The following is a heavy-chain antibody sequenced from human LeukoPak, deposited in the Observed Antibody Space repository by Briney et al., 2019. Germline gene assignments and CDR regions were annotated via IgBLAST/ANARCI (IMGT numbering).Heavy chain of an antibody. D-gene: IGHD5-24*01. CDR1: GYSFTSYW. CDR3: ARHRLNPEMATIYWYFDL. J-gene: IGHJ2*01. CDR2: IYPGDSDT. Sequence: GEPLKISCKGSGYSFTSYWIGWVRHMPGKGLEWMGIIYPGDSDTRYSPSFQGQVTISADKSISTAYLQWSSLKASDTAMYYCARHRLNPEMATIYWYFDLWGRGTLVTVSS. V-gene: IGHV5-51*01.